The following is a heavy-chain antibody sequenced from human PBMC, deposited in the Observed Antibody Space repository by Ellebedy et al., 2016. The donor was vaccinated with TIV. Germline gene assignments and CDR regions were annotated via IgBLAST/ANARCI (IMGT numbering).Heavy chain of an antibody. CDR3: ARWHYDSSGYLLPPPAALYAFDI. Sequence: ASVKVSCXASGYTFTGYYMHWVRQATGQGLEWMGWMNPNSGNTGYAQKFQGRVTMTRNTSISTAYMELSRLRSDDTAVYYCARWHYDSSGYLLPPPAALYAFDIWGQGTMVTVSS. D-gene: IGHD3-22*01. V-gene: IGHV1-8*02. CDR2: MNPNSGNT. J-gene: IGHJ3*02. CDR1: GYTFTGYY.